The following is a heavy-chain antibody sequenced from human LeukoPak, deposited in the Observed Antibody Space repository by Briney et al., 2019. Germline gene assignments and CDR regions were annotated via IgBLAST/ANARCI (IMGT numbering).Heavy chain of an antibody. CDR2: TRNKANSYTT. Sequence: GGSLRLSCAASGFTFSDHYMDWVRQAPGKGLEWVGRTRNKANSYTTEYAASVKGRFTISRDDSKNSLYLQMNSLKTEDTAVYYCARGDDSSGYYPYYFDYWGQGTLVTVSS. J-gene: IGHJ4*02. CDR3: ARGDDSSGYYPYYFDY. D-gene: IGHD3-22*01. CDR1: GFTFSDHY. V-gene: IGHV3-72*01.